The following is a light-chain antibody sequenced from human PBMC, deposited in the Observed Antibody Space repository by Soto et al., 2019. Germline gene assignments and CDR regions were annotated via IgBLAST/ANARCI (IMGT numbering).Light chain of an antibody. Sequence: EIQLTQSPASLSASVGDRVTITCRASQNIRSYLNWYQQNPGKAPKLLIYAASSLHSGVPSRISGSGSGTDFALTISSLQPEDFATYHCQQYNSYRTFGQGTKVDIK. CDR3: QQYNSYRT. CDR2: AAS. V-gene: IGKV1-39*01. J-gene: IGKJ1*01. CDR1: QNIRSY.